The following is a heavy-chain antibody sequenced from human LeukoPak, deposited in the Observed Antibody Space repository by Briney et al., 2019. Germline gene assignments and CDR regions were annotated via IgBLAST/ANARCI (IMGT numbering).Heavy chain of an antibody. CDR2: ISSSSSTI. D-gene: IGHD3-22*01. J-gene: IGHJ4*02. Sequence: GGSLRLSCAASGFTFSSYSMNWVRQAPGKGLEWVSYISSSSSTIYYTDSVKGRFTISRDNDKNSLYLQMNSLRPDDTAVYYCARAPGTMIVVDYWGQGTLVTVSS. V-gene: IGHV3-48*01. CDR3: ARAPGTMIVVDY. CDR1: GFTFSSYS.